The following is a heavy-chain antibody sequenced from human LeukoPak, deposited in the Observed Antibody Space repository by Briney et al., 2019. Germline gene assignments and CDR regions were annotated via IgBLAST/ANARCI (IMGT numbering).Heavy chain of an antibody. CDR1: GYTFTSYG. J-gene: IGHJ3*02. CDR2: ISAYNGNT. CDR3: ARGGPVIVGASGAFDI. D-gene: IGHD1-26*01. V-gene: IGHV1-18*04. Sequence: ASVKVPCKASGYTFTSYGISWVRQAPGQGLEWMGWISAYNGNTNYAQKLQGRVTMTTDTSTSTAYMELRSLRSDDTAVYYCARGGPVIVGASGAFDIWGQGTMVTVSS.